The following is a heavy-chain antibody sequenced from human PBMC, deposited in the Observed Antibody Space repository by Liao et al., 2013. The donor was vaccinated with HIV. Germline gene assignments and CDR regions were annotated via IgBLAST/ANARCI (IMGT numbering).Heavy chain of an antibody. Sequence: QLHLQESGPRLVKPSETLSLTCTVSSGSISSYYWSWIRQPAGKGLEWIGRIYTSGSTNYNPSLKSRVTMSVDTSKNQFSLKLSSVTAADTAVYYCARDLPDNTSVISWKYNWFDPWGQGTLVTVSS. J-gene: IGHJ5*02. V-gene: IGHV4-4*07. CDR1: SGSISSYY. CDR3: ARDLPDNTSVISWKYNWFDP. D-gene: IGHD3-10*01. CDR2: IYTSGST.